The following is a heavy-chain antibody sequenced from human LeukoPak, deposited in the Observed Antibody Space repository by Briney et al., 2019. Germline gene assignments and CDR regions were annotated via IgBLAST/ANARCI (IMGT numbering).Heavy chain of an antibody. CDR1: GSMYNYY. V-gene: IGHV4-59*08. D-gene: IGHD6-19*01. CDR3: ASASSGRYFRFDY. CDR2: IHYNGIT. J-gene: IGHJ4*02. Sequence: SETLSLTCTVSGSMYNYYWSWIRQPPGKGLEWIGYIHYNGITNYNPSLKSRVTMSLDTSKNQVSLKLNSVTAADTAVYYCASASSGRYFRFDYWGQGTLVTVSS.